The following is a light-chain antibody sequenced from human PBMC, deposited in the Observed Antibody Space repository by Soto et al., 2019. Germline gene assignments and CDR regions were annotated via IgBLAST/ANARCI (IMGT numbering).Light chain of an antibody. V-gene: IGKV1-33*01. CDR3: QQSEALVLS. CDR2: DAS. CDR1: QDITDY. Sequence: DIPMTQSPSSLSASVGDRVTITCQASQDITDYLHWYQQKPGKAPRLLIYDASNLETGVASRFSGSGSGTDFSFTISSLQPEDIATYYCQQSEALVLSFGGGTKVEIK. J-gene: IGKJ4*01.